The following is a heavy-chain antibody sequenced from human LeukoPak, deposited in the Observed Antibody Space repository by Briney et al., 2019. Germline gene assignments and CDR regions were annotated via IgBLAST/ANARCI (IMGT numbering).Heavy chain of an antibody. CDR2: IRERGANT. D-gene: IGHD2-15*01. Sequence: GRTLRLLCAASRLIFRSLDMRCVTHASGKGLEGVSTIRERGANTQYAASVKGRFTISRDDSKNTPYVQMKSLRVEDTAIYYCTIQCSGSSCRLPDVWGQGTTVTVSS. V-gene: IGHV3-23*01. CDR3: TIQCSGSSCRLPDV. J-gene: IGHJ6*02. CDR1: RLIFRSLD.